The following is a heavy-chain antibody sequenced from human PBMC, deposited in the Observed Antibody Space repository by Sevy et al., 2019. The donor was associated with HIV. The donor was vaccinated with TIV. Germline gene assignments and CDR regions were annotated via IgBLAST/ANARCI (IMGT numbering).Heavy chain of an antibody. V-gene: IGHV4-59*08. Sequence: SETLSLTCTVSGGSITSLYWNWIRQPPGKGLEWISNIYYNGHINYNPSLKSRVTLSLDTSKNQFSPRLSSVTAADTAMYYCAGENAWGRGYSWVQGTLVTVSS. CDR1: GGSITSLY. J-gene: IGHJ4*02. D-gene: IGHD1-26*01. CDR2: IYYNGHI. CDR3: AGENAWGRGYS.